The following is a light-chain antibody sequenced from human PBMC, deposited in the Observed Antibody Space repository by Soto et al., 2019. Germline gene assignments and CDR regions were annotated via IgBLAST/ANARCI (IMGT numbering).Light chain of an antibody. J-gene: IGKJ3*01. CDR2: DAS. Sequence: DIQMTQSPPSLSASVGDRVTITCQASQDISNYLNWYKQKLGKAPKLLIYDASNLETGVPSRFSGSGSGTHFTFAIASLQPEDSATSYCQHFDNLPLSFGPGTKVYIK. V-gene: IGKV1-33*01. CDR1: QDISNY. CDR3: QHFDNLPLS.